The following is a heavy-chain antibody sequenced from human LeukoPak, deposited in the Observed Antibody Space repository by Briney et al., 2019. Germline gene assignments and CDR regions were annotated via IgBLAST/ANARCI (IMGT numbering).Heavy chain of an antibody. Sequence: GGSLRLSCAASGFTFSTYWMSWVRQAPGKGLEWVAVISYDGSNKYYADSVKGRFTISRDNAKNSLYLQMNSLRAEDTAVYYCARVPTYYDILTGFDYYYYGMDVWGQGTTVTVSS. CDR3: ARVPTYYDILTGFDYYYYGMDV. J-gene: IGHJ6*02. CDR2: ISYDGSNK. D-gene: IGHD3-9*01. CDR1: GFTFSTYW. V-gene: IGHV3-30*03.